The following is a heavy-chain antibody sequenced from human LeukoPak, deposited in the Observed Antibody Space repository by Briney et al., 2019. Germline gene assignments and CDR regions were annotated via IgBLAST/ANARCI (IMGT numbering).Heavy chain of an antibody. V-gene: IGHV4-4*07. J-gene: IGHJ2*01. CDR3: ATSRAEL. Sequence: SETLSLTCTVSGGSISSYYWSWIRQPAGKGLEWVGRIYNNGSTNYNPSLKSRVTISLDTSKNQFSLKLSSVTAADTTVYYCATSRAELWGRGTLVTVSS. CDR1: GGSISSYY. D-gene: IGHD2-2*01. CDR2: IYNNGST.